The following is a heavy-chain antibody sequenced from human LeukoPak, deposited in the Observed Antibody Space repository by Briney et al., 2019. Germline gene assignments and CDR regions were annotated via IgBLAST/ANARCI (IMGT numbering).Heavy chain of an antibody. CDR1: GYTFTSYD. CDR3: ARTSYDSSGYPYFDY. J-gene: IGHJ4*02. V-gene: IGHV1-8*01. Sequence: ASVKVSCKASGYTFTSYDINWVRQATGQGLEWMGWMNPNSGNTGYAQRFQGRVTMTRKPSIKTAYMELSRVRSADTAVYYCARTSYDSSGYPYFDYWGQGTLVTVSS. D-gene: IGHD3-22*01. CDR2: MNPNSGNT.